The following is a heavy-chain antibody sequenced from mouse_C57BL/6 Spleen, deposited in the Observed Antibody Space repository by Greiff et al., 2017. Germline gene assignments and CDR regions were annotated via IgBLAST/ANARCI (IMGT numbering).Heavy chain of an antibody. CDR2: ISSGSSTI. V-gene: IGHV5-17*01. D-gene: IGHD1-1*01. J-gene: IGHJ2*01. CDR1: GFTFSDYG. CDR3: ARRAQCGSLFDD. Sequence: EVKLVESGGGLVKPGGSLKLSCAASGFTFSDYGMHWVRQAPEKGLEWVAYISSGSSTIYYAATVKGRFTISRDNAKNTLFLQMTSLRSEDTAMYYCARRAQCGSLFDDWGQGTTLTVSS.